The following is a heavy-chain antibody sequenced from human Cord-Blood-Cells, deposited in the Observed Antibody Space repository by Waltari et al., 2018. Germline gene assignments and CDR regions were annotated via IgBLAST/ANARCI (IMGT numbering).Heavy chain of an antibody. V-gene: IGHV6-1*01. CDR3: ATEYYDFWSGYYYFDY. D-gene: IGHD3-3*01. Sequence: QVQLQQSGPGLVKPSQTLSLTCAISGASVPSNSAAWNWIRQSPSRGLEWLGRTYYRSKWYNDYAVSVKSRITINPDTSKNQFSLQLNSVTPEDTAVYYCATEYYDFWSGYYYFDYWGQGTLVTVSS. CDR1: GASVPSNSAA. CDR2: TYYRSKWYN. J-gene: IGHJ4*02.